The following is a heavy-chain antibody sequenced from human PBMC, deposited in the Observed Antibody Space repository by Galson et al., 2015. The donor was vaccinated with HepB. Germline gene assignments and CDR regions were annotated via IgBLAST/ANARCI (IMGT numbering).Heavy chain of an antibody. CDR2: TYYRSKWYN. D-gene: IGHD2-2*01. CDR1: GDSVSSSSAA. Sequence: CAISGDSVSSSSAAWNWIRQSPSRGLEWLGRTYYRSKWYNDYAVSVKSRITINPDTSKNQFSLQLNSVTPEDTAVYYCASPLYCSSTSCYAFDIWDQGTMVTVSS. CDR3: ASPLYCSSTSCYAFDI. V-gene: IGHV6-1*01. J-gene: IGHJ3*02.